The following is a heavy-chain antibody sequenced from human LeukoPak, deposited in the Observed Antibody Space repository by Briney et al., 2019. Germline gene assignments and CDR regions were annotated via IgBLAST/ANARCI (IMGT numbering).Heavy chain of an antibody. CDR3: ARQGELYYDILTGYYAY. Sequence: GESLKISCKGSGYSFTSYWIGWVRQMPGKGLEWVGIIYPGDSDTRYSPSFQGQVTISADKSISTAYLQWSSLKASDIAMYYCARQGELYYDILTGYYAYWGQGTLVTVSS. V-gene: IGHV5-51*01. CDR1: GYSFTSYW. D-gene: IGHD3-9*01. J-gene: IGHJ4*02. CDR2: IYPGDSDT.